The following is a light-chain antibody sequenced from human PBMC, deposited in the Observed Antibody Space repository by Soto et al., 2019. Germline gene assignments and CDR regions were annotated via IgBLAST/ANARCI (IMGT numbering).Light chain of an antibody. J-gene: IGKJ1*01. CDR1: QRISTY. CDR3: QQCYSSPRT. CDR2: AAS. V-gene: IGKV1-39*01. Sequence: DIQMTQSPSTLSAGVGDRVTITCRASQRISTYLNWYQQKPGKAPTLLIYAASSLQSGVPSRFSGGGSGTDFTLTINTLQPEDFATYFCQQCYSSPRTFGQGTTVEIK.